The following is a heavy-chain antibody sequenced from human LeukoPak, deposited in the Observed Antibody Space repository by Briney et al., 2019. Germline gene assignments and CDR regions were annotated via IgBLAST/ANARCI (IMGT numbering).Heavy chain of an antibody. CDR1: GYSFTSHY. CDR3: ARGYSSGFGN. V-gene: IGHV1-46*01. CDR2: INPSRGST. J-gene: IGHJ4*02. Sequence: GASVKVSCKASGYSFTSHYIHWVRQAPGQGLEWMGIINPSRGSTSYAQKFQGRVTVTRDTSTSTVYMDLSSLGSGDTAVYYCARGYSSGFGNWGQGTLVTVSS. D-gene: IGHD6-19*01.